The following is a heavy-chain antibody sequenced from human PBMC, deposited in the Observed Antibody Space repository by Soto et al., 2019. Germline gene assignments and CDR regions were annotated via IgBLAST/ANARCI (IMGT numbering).Heavy chain of an antibody. CDR1: GSAISWYY. D-gene: IGHD3-9*01. J-gene: IGHJ3*02. V-gene: IGHV4-59*01. Sequence: SETLILSCTVSGSAISWYYWSWIRQPPGKGLEWIGYIYYSGSTNYNPSLKSRVTISVDTSKNQFSLKLSSVTAADTAVYYCARALILTGYYIHDAFDIWGQGTMVTVSS. CDR3: ARALILTGYYIHDAFDI. CDR2: IYYSGST.